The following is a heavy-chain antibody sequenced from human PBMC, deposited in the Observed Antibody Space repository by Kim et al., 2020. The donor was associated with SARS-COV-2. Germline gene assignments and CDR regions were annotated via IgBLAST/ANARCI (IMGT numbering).Heavy chain of an antibody. CDR3: ARDGIVVVVGILVTNDY. CDR1: GYTFTSYG. V-gene: IGHV1-18*04. CDR2: ISAYNGNT. Sequence: ASVKVSCKASGYTFTSYGISWVRQAPGQGLEWMGWISAYNGNTNYAQKLQGRVTMTTDTSTSTAYMELRSLRSDDTAVYYCARDGIVVVVGILVTNDYWGQGPLVTVSS. J-gene: IGHJ4*02. D-gene: IGHD2-15*01.